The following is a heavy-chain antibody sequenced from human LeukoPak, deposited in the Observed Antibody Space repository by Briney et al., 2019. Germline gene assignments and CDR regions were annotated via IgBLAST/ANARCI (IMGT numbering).Heavy chain of an antibody. CDR2: IYYSGST. Sequence: SQTLSLTCTVSGGSIRIGDDYWGWIHQPPGKGLEWIGYIYYSGSTYYNPSLKSRGTISVDTSKDQFSLKLSSVTAADTAVYYCARADSVVVPAATSGAFDIWGQGTMVTVSS. D-gene: IGHD2-2*01. J-gene: IGHJ3*02. V-gene: IGHV4-30-4*08. CDR1: GGSIRIGDDY. CDR3: ARADSVVVPAATSGAFDI.